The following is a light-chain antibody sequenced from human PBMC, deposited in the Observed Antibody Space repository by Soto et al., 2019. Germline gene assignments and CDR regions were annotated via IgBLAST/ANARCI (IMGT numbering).Light chain of an antibody. CDR3: QHYGNSPLT. V-gene: IGKV3-20*01. CDR2: GAS. Sequence: EIVLTQSPGTLSLSPGERATLSCRASQSVTSSYLAWYQHKPGQAPRLLIYGASSRATGIPDRFSGSGCGTDFTLTISRLEPEDFSVYFCQHYGNSPLTFGGGTKLEIK. CDR1: QSVTSSY. J-gene: IGKJ4*01.